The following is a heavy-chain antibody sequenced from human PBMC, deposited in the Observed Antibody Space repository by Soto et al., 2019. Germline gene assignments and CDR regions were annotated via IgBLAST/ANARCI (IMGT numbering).Heavy chain of an antibody. Sequence: GGSLRLSCAASGFTFSGSAMHWVRQASGKGLEWVGRIRSKANSYATAYAASVKGRFTISRDDSKNTAYLQMNSLKTEDTAAYYCTRSSFTIFGVADYYYMDVWGKGTTVTVS. J-gene: IGHJ6*03. CDR2: IRSKANSYAT. CDR1: GFTFSGSA. CDR3: TRSSFTIFGVADYYYMDV. V-gene: IGHV3-73*01. D-gene: IGHD3-3*01.